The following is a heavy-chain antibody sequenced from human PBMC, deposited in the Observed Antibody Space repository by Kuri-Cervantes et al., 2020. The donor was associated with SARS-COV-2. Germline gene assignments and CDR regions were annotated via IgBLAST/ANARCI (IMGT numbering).Heavy chain of an antibody. CDR3: ARGRRWPRLFGSGWYVLDY. Sequence: ASVQVSCKASGYTFTSYDINWVRQATGQGLEWMGWMNPNSGNTGYAQKFQGRVTMTRNTSVSTAYMELSSLRSEDTAVYYCARGRRWPRLFGSGWYVLDYWGHGTLVTVSS. CDR1: GYTFTSYD. V-gene: IGHV1-8*02. J-gene: IGHJ4*01. CDR2: MNPNSGNT. D-gene: IGHD6-19*01.